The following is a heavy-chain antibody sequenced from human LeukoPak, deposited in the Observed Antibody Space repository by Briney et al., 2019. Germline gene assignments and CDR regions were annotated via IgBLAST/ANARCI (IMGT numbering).Heavy chain of an antibody. CDR2: IRPMNSDV. V-gene: IGHV5-51*01. D-gene: IGHD4-23*01. CDR3: ASRPFETTVVPWDFY. J-gene: IGHJ4*02. CDR1: GYDFNTYW. Sequence: GESLKISCKGSGYDFNTYWVAWVRQLPGKGLEWMGIIRPMNSDVRYSPSFQGQVAISADRSINTAYLQWSSLTASDSAMYYCASRPFETTVVPWDFYWGQGTQVTVSS.